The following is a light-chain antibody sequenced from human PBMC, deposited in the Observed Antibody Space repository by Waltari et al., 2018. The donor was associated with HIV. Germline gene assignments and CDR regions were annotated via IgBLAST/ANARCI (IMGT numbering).Light chain of an antibody. CDR1: SNDVGGYNY. CDR3: YSYAGSYTSI. J-gene: IGLJ2*01. V-gene: IGLV2-11*01. CDR2: DVR. Sequence: SALPQPRSVSGSPGQSVTISCAGTSNDVGGYNYVSWLQQFPGEAPNVIIYDVRQRPSGVPDRFSGSKSGNTASLTISGLQAEDEADYYCYSYAGSYTSIFGGGTKLTVL.